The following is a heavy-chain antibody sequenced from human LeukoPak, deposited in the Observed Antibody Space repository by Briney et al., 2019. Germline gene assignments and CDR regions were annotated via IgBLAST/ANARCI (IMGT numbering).Heavy chain of an antibody. V-gene: IGHV3-23*01. J-gene: IGHJ6*02. Sequence: AGGSLRLSCVASGITFSTYAMSWVRQAPGKGLEWVSVISSSGSSTYYADSVKGRFTISRDNLKNTLYLQMNSLRAEDTAVYFCARGGGLDVWGQGATVTVSS. CDR1: GITFSTYA. CDR2: ISSSGSST. CDR3: ARGGGLDV. D-gene: IGHD3-16*01.